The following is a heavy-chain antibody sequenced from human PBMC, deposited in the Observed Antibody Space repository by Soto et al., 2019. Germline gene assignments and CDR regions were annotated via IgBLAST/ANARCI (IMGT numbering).Heavy chain of an antibody. Sequence: QVQLVQSGAEVKKPGSSVKVSCKASGGTFSSYTISWVRQAPGQGLEWMGRIIPILGIANYAQKFQGRVTITADKSTSTAYMELSSLRSEVTAVYYCARAGSSGWTGTFDIWGQGTMVTVSS. D-gene: IGHD6-19*01. V-gene: IGHV1-69*02. CDR3: ARAGSSGWTGTFDI. J-gene: IGHJ3*02. CDR2: IIPILGIA. CDR1: GGTFSSYT.